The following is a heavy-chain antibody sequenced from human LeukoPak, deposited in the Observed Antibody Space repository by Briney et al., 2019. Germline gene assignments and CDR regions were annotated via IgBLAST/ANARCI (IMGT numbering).Heavy chain of an antibody. V-gene: IGHV5-51*01. CDR2: IYPGDSDN. CDR3: ARPSGTYNRFDY. D-gene: IGHD1-26*01. Sequence: GECLKISCKGSGYSFTSYWIGWVRQQPGKGLQWMGIIYPGDSDNKYNPSFQGQVTISADKSITTAYLQWSSLKASDTAMYYCARPSGTYNRFDYWGQGTLVTVSS. J-gene: IGHJ4*02. CDR1: GYSFTSYW.